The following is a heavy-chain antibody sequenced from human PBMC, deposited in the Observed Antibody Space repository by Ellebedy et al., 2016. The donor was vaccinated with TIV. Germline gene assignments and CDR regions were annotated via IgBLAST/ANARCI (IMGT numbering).Heavy chain of an antibody. J-gene: IGHJ5*02. D-gene: IGHD6-19*01. CDR1: GFNFSHFW. CDR2: IHRDGSDK. Sequence: GGSLRLSXIASGFNFSHFWMNWVRQAPGKGLEWVATIHRDGSDKYYVDSVKGRFTISRDNAKNSFYLHMSSLRVEDTAVYYCASGSSNGAGWFDPWGQGALVTVSS. CDR3: ASGSSNGAGWFDP. V-gene: IGHV3-7*01.